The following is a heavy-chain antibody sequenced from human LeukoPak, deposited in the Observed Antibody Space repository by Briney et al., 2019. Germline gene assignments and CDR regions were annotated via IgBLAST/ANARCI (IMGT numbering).Heavy chain of an antibody. Sequence: SETLSLTRTVSGGSISSYYWSWIRQPPGKGLEWIGYIYYSGSTNYNPSLKSRVTISVDTSKNQFSLKLSSVTAADTAVYYCARDGGVYSSSWYPLGDYYYYYMDVWGKGTTVTVSS. CDR1: GGSISSYY. D-gene: IGHD6-13*01. J-gene: IGHJ6*03. V-gene: IGHV4-59*01. CDR3: ARDGGVYSSSWYPLGDYYYYYMDV. CDR2: IYYSGST.